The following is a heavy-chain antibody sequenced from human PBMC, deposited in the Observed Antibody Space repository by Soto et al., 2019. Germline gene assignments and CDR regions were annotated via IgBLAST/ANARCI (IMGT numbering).Heavy chain of an antibody. CDR2: IYWDDDK. V-gene: IGHV2-5*02. D-gene: IGHD5-12*01. CDR3: ARQWLRDYYYYYGMDV. Sequence: QITLKESGPTLVKPTQTLTLTCTFSGFSLSTSGVGVGWIRQPPGKALEWLALIYWDDDKRYSPSLKSRLTITKDTSKNXXVLTMTNMXXXXXATYYCARQWLRDYYYYYGMDVWGQGTTVTVSS. CDR1: GFSLSTSGVG. J-gene: IGHJ6*02.